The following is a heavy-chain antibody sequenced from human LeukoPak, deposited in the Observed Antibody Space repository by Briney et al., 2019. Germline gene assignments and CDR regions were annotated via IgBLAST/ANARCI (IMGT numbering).Heavy chain of an antibody. Sequence: PSETLSLTCAVYGGSFSGYYWSWIRQPPGKGLEWIGEINHSGSTNYNPSPKSRVTISVDTSKNQFSLKLSSVTAADTAVYYCARAPYYDFWSGYSWFDPWGQGTLVTVSS. CDR2: INHSGST. J-gene: IGHJ5*02. V-gene: IGHV4-34*01. CDR3: ARAPYYDFWSGYSWFDP. CDR1: GGSFSGYY. D-gene: IGHD3-3*01.